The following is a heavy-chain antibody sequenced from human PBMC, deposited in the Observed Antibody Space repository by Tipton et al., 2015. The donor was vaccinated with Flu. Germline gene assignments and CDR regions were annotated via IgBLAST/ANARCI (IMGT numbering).Heavy chain of an antibody. CDR3: VVITLGN. Sequence: SLRLSCVGSGFNFNNYGIHWVRQAPGKGLEWVAFIRNDGTKKYYADSVQGRFNISRDNPKNTLYLQMNSLITDDTALYYCVVITLGNWGQGTLVAVS. D-gene: IGHD3-16*01. CDR2: IRNDGTKK. V-gene: IGHV3-30*02. CDR1: GFNFNNYG. J-gene: IGHJ4*02.